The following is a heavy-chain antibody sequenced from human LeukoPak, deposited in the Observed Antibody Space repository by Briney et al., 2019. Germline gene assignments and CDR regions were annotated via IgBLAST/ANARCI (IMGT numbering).Heavy chain of an antibody. CDR3: ARVGVAAAGTGWFDP. J-gene: IGHJ5*02. D-gene: IGHD6-13*01. V-gene: IGHV4-34*01. Sequence: SETLSLTCAVYGGSFSGYYWSWIRQPPGRGLEWIGEINHSGSTNYNPSLKSRVTISVDTSKNQFSLKLSSVTAADTAVYYCARVGVAAAGTGWFDPWGQGTLVTVSS. CDR1: GGSFSGYY. CDR2: INHSGST.